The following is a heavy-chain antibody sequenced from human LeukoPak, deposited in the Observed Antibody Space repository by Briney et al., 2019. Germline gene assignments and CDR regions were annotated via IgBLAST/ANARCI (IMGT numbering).Heavy chain of an antibody. D-gene: IGHD4-17*01. J-gene: IGHJ4*02. CDR1: GFTFSSYS. V-gene: IGHV3-48*01. CDR2: ISSSSSTI. Sequence: GGSLRLSCAASGFTFSSYSMNWVRQAPGKGLEWVSYISSSSSTIYYADSVKGRFTISRDNAKNSLYLQMNSLRTEDMAVYYCARGDYVLIDYWGQGTLVTVSS. CDR3: ARGDYVLIDY.